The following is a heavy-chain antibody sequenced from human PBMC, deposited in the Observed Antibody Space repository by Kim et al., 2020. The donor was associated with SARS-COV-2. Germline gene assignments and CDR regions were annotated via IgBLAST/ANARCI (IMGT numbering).Heavy chain of an antibody. CDR2: ITKSGTSI. D-gene: IGHD3-16*01. CDR3: VRGRMGGGFDI. CDR1: GFTFSASD. V-gene: IGHV3-48*02. Sequence: GGSLRLSCATSGFTFSASDMDWVRRAPGKGLEWLSFITKSGTSIYYANSVKGRFTISRDKAKNSLYLHMNSLRDEDSAVYYCVRGRMGGGFDIWGHGTMV. J-gene: IGHJ3*02.